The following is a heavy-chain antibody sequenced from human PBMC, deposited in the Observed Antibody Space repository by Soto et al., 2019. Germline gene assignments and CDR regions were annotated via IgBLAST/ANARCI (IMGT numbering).Heavy chain of an antibody. V-gene: IGHV3-48*01. CDR2: ISSSSSTI. CDR3: ASGAGPTIWGTFYI. D-gene: IGHD3-16*01. CDR1: GFTFSSYS. J-gene: IGHJ3*02. Sequence: EVQLVESGGGLVQPGGYLRLSCAASGFTFSSYSMNWVRQAPGKGLEWVSYISSSSSTIYYADSVKGRFTISRNNAKNSLYLQMNSMIAEDTAVYYCASGAGPTIWGTFYIWGQGTMVTVSS.